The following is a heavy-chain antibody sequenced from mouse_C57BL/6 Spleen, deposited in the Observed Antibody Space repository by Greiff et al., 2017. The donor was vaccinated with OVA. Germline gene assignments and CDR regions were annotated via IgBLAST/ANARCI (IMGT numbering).Heavy chain of an antibody. CDR2: ISDGGSYT. V-gene: IGHV5-4*01. Sequence: EVQLQESGGGLVKPGGSLKLSCAASGFTFSSYAMSWVRQTPEKRLEWVATISDGGSYTYYPDNVKGRFTISRDNAKNNLYLQMSHLKSEDTAMYYCARGGYYNAMDYWGQGTSVTVSS. J-gene: IGHJ4*01. CDR1: GFTFSSYA. CDR3: ARGGYYNAMDY. D-gene: IGHD2-2*01.